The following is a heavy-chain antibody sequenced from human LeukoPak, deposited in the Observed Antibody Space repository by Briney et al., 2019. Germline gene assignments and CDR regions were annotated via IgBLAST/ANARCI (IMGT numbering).Heavy chain of an antibody. J-gene: IGHJ4*02. Sequence: TSETLSLTCTVSGGSISSYYWSWIRQPPGKGLEWIGYIYYSGSTNYNPSLKSRVTISVDTSKNQLSLNLKSVTAADAAVYYCARGKGYFDYWGQGTLVTVSS. CDR2: IYYSGST. CDR3: ARGKGYFDY. CDR1: GGSISSYY. V-gene: IGHV4-59*01.